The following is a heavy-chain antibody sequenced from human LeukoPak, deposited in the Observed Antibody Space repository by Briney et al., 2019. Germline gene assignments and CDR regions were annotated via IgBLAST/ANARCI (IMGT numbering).Heavy chain of an antibody. D-gene: IGHD4-11*01. CDR2: ISTSSYI. CDR1: GFTFSTYS. V-gene: IGHV3-21*01. J-gene: IGHJ4*02. CDR3: AKRGVYGNFYFDY. Sequence: GGSLRLSCAVSGFTFSTYSMNWVRQAPGKGLEWVSSISTSSYIDYADSVKGRFTISRDNAKNSLYLQMNSLRAEDTAVYYCAKRGVYGNFYFDYWGQGTLATVSS.